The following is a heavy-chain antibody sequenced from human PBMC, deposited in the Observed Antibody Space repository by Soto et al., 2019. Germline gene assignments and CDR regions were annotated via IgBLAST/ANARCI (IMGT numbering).Heavy chain of an antibody. V-gene: IGHV5-10-1*01. J-gene: IGHJ3*02. D-gene: IGHD3-22*01. CDR3: AREEGGTMIVVVDAFDI. CDR1: GYSFTSYW. Sequence: PGESLKISCKGSGYSFTSYWISWVRQMPGKGLEWMGRIDPSDSYTNYSPSFQGHVTISADKSISTAYLQWSSLKASDTAMYYCAREEGGTMIVVVDAFDIWGQGTMVTVSS. CDR2: IDPSDSYT.